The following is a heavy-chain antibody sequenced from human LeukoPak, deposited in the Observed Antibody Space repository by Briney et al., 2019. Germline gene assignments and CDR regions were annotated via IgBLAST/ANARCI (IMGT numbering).Heavy chain of an antibody. CDR1: GFTFSSYW. V-gene: IGHV3-74*01. D-gene: IGHD3-9*01. J-gene: IGHJ4*02. CDR2: INNDGTTT. CDR3: ASTGDILTGYDY. Sequence: PGGSLRLSCAASGFTFSSYWMHWVRQAPGKGLVWVSRINNDGTTTNYADSVKGRFTISRDNAKNTLYLQMNSLRAEDTAVYYCASTGDILTGYDYWGQGTLVTVSS.